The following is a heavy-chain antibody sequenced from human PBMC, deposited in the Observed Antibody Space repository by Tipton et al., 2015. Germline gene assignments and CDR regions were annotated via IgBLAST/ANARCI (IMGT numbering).Heavy chain of an antibody. J-gene: IGHJ6*02. V-gene: IGHV3-53*01. D-gene: IGHD3-10*01. Sequence: SLRLSCAASGFSVSTNYMNWVRQAPGKGLEWVSIIYSGGWTSDADSVKGRFTISRDNSKNTVYLQMNSLRAEDTAVYYGARGLLSLRYYHTLDLWGQGTTVTVSS. CDR2: IYSGGWT. CDR3: ARGLLSLRYYHTLDL. CDR1: GFSVSTNY.